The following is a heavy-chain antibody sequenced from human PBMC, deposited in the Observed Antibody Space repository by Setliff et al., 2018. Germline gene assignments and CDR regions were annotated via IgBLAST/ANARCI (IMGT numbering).Heavy chain of an antibody. CDR1: GYTFTSYY. V-gene: IGHV1-46*01. Sequence: ASVKVSCKASGYTFTSYYMHWVRQAPGQGLEWMGIINPSGGSTSYAQKFQGRVTITRDTSTSTAYMELGSLRSDDTAVYYCARDSGDVVPFDDWGQGTLVTVSS. D-gene: IGHD1-26*01. CDR2: INPSGGST. J-gene: IGHJ4*02. CDR3: ARDSGDVVPFDD.